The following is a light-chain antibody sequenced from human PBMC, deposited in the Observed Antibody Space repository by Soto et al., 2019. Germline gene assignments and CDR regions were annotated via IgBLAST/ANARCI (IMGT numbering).Light chain of an antibody. V-gene: IGLV1-44*01. J-gene: IGLJ1*01. CDR2: TNN. Sequence: SVLTQPPSASGTPGQRFTISCSGSSSNIGSSNVNWYQQLTGTAPKLLIYTNNQRPSGVPDRFSGSKSGTSASLAISGLQSEDEADYYCAAWDDCLNGRVFGSGTKVTV. CDR1: SSNIGSSN. CDR3: AAWDDCLNGRV.